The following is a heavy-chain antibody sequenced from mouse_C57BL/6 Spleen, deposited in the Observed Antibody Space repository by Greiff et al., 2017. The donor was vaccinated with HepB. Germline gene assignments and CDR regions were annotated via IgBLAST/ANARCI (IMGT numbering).Heavy chain of an antibody. J-gene: IGHJ4*01. CDR2: IHPSDSDT. CDR3: AMTVVADYAMDY. V-gene: IGHV1-74*01. D-gene: IGHD1-1*01. Sequence: VQLQQPGAELVKPGASVKVSCKASGYTFTSYWMHWVKQRPGQGLEWIGRIHPSDSDTNYNQKFKGKATLTVDKSSSTAYMQLSSLTSEDSAVYYWAMTVVADYAMDYWGQGTSVTVSS. CDR1: GYTFTSYW.